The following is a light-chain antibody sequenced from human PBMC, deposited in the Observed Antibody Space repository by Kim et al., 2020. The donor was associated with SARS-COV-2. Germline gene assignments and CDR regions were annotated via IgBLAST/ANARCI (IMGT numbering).Light chain of an antibody. Sequence: EIVMTQSPATLSVSPGERATLSCRANQNVGNILAWYQQKPGQAPRLLIYDASTRATGIPARFSGSGSGTDFTLTISGLQSEDVAVYYCQQYNNWPFLTFGGGTKVDIK. CDR1: QNVGNI. J-gene: IGKJ4*01. V-gene: IGKV3-15*01. CDR2: DAS. CDR3: QQYNNWPFLT.